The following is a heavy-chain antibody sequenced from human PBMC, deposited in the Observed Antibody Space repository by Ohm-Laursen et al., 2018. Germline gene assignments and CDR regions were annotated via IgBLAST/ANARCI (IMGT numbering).Heavy chain of an antibody. Sequence: SETLSLTCTVSGGSISSYYWSWIRQPPGKGLEWIGYIYYSGSTYYNPSLKSRVTISVDTSKNQFSLKLSSVTAADTAVYYCARGDNYYNSDYWGQGTLVTVSS. CDR3: ARGDNYYNSDY. D-gene: IGHD5-24*01. CDR1: GGSISSYY. J-gene: IGHJ4*02. CDR2: IYYSGST. V-gene: IGHV4-59*06.